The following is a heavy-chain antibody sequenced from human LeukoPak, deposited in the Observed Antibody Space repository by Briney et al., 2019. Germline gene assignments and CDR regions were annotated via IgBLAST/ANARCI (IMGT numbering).Heavy chain of an antibody. CDR2: INAGNGNT. CDR1: GYTFTSYA. D-gene: IGHD5-18*01. J-gene: IGHJ4*02. V-gene: IGHV1-3*01. Sequence: ASVKVSCKASGYTFTSYAMHWVRQAPGQRLEWMGWINAGNGNTKYSQKFQGRVTMTRDTSTSTVYMELSSLRSEDTAVYYCARTVTAMVFYFDYWGQGTLVTVSS. CDR3: ARTVTAMVFYFDY.